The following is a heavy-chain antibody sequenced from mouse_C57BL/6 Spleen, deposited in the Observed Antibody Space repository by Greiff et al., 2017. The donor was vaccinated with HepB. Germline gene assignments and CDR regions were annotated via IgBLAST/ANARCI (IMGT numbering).Heavy chain of an antibody. CDR3: TPIYYGNAFAY. CDR2: IRLKSDNYAT. V-gene: IGHV6-3*01. Sequence: EVKVVESGGGLVQPGGSMKLSCVASGFTFSNYWMNWVRQSPEKGLEWVAQIRLKSDNYATHYAESVKGRFTISRDDSKSSVYLQMNNLRAEDTGIYYCTPIYYGNAFAYWGQGTLVTVSA. J-gene: IGHJ3*01. D-gene: IGHD2-1*01. CDR1: GFTFSNYW.